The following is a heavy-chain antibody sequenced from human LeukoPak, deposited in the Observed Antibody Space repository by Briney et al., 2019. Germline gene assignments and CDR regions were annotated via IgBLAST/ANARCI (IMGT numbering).Heavy chain of an antibody. J-gene: IGHJ5*02. D-gene: IGHD2-21*02. V-gene: IGHV3-23*01. CDR1: GFTFSSYG. CDR2: ISGSGANT. CDR3: AKEAGDWPHNWFDP. Sequence: GSPRLSCAASGFTFSSYGMSWVRQAPGKGLEWVSAISGSGANTYYADSVKGRFTISRDNSKNTVFLQMNSLRAEDTAFYYCAKEAGDWPHNWFDPWGQGTLVTVSS.